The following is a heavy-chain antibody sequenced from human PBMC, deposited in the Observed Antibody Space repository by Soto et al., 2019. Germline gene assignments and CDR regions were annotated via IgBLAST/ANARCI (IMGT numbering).Heavy chain of an antibody. CDR3: ASHRHGAADAHDYYGMDV. CDR2: INPSGGST. CDR1: AYSCISYY. V-gene: IGHV1-46*01. J-gene: IGHJ6*02. D-gene: IGHD6-13*01. Sequence: XSVKVSCWASAYSCISYYMHWVRQAPGEGLEWMGIINPSGGSTSYAQKFQGRVTMTRDTSTSTVYLELSSLRSEDTAVYYCASHRHGAADAHDYYGMDVWGQGTTVTVSS.